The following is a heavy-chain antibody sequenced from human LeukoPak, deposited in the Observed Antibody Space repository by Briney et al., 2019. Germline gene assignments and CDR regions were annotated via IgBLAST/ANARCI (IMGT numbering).Heavy chain of an antibody. CDR2: IIPIFGTA. D-gene: IGHD3-10*01. Sequence: ASVKVSCKASGGTFSSYAISWVRQAPGQGLEWMGGIIPIFGTANYAQKFQGRVTITADESTSTAYMELSSLRSEDTAVYYCAKLYYYGSGSYSDPDFDYWGQGTLVTVSS. V-gene: IGHV1-69*13. CDR3: AKLYYYGSGSYSDPDFDY. J-gene: IGHJ4*02. CDR1: GGTFSSYA.